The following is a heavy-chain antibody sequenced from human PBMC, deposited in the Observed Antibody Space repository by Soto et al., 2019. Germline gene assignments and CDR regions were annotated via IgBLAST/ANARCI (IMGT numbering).Heavy chain of an antibody. CDR2: TSYSVET. CDR3: ARHSIMIRGVRTTSFDY. J-gene: IGHJ4*02. Sequence: SEPLSLTCTVSGDSISSNYWSWIRQPPGRGLEWIAYTSYSVETNYNPSLKSRVTISLVTSKNQFSLKLNSVTAADTALYYCARHSIMIRGVRTTSFDYWGLGTLVTVSS. V-gene: IGHV4-59*08. D-gene: IGHD3-10*01. CDR1: GDSISSNY.